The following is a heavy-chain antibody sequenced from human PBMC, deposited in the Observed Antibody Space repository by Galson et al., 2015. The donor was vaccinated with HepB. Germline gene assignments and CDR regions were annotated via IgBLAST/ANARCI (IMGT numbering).Heavy chain of an antibody. V-gene: IGHV1-18*01. CDR1: GYTFTSYG. Sequence: SVKVSCKASGYTFTSYGISWVRQAPGQGLEWMGWISAYNGNTNYAQKLQGRVTMTTDTSTSTAYMELRSLRSDDTAVYYCARDISDPYDSSGYYSAFDYWGQGTLVTVSS. J-gene: IGHJ4*02. CDR3: ARDISDPYDSSGYYSAFDY. CDR2: ISAYNGNT. D-gene: IGHD3-22*01.